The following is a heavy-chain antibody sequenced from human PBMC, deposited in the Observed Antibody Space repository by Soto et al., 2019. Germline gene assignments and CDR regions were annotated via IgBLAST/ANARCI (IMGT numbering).Heavy chain of an antibody. CDR3: AHYVSTSPAGWFDP. J-gene: IGHJ5*02. CDR2: IYWDDDK. Sequence: QITLKESGPTLVKPTQTLTLTCTFSGLSLSTSGEAVGWIRQTPGKALEWLALIYWDDDKRYNPTLKTRLTITKDTSKNQVVLTLTNMDPVDTATYYCAHYVSTSPAGWFDPWGQGILVTVSS. V-gene: IGHV2-5*02. D-gene: IGHD3-10*02. CDR1: GLSLSTSGEA.